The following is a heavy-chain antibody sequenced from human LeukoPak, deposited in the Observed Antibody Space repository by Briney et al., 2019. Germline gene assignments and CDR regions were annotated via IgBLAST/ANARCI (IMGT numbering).Heavy chain of an antibody. CDR3: ARGGSGSRRLGGDY. CDR2: INTNTGNP. D-gene: IGHD3-10*01. Sequence: ASVKVSCKASGGTFSSYAISWVRQAPGQGLEWMGWINTNTGNPTYAQGFTGRFVFSLDTSVSTAYLQISSLKAEDTAVYYCARGGSGSRRLGGDYWGQGTLVIVSS. J-gene: IGHJ4*02. V-gene: IGHV7-4-1*02. CDR1: GGTFSSYA.